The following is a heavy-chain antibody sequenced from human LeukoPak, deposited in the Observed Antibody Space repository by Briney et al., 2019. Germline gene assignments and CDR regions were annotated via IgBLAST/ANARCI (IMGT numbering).Heavy chain of an antibody. J-gene: IGHJ5*02. CDR1: GGTFSSYA. Sequence: ASVKVSCKASGGTFSSYAISWVRQAPGQGLEWMGWMNPNSGNTGYAQKFQGRLTITRNTSISTAYMELSSLRSEDTAVYYCAREMGHWFDPWGQGTLVTVSS. CDR2: MNPNSGNT. D-gene: IGHD2-8*01. CDR3: AREMGHWFDP. V-gene: IGHV1-8*03.